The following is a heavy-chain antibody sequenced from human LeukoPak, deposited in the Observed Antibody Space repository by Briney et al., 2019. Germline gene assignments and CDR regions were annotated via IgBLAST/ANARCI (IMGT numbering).Heavy chain of an antibody. J-gene: IGHJ5*02. CDR3: ARGKLPSISMIRGVRHTSWFDT. Sequence: GASVKVSCKASGYTFTSYAMNWVRQAPGQGLEWMGWINTNTGNPTYAQGFTGRFVFSLDTSVSTAYLQISSLKAADTAVYYCARGKLPSISMIRGVRHTSWFDTWGQGTLVTVSA. V-gene: IGHV7-4-1*02. D-gene: IGHD3-10*01. CDR2: INTNTGNP. CDR1: GYTFTSYA.